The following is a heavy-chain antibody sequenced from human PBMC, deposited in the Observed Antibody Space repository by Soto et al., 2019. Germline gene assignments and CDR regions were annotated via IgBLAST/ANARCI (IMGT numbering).Heavy chain of an antibody. CDR1: GYSFTSDW. D-gene: IGHD6-13*01. V-gene: IGHV5-51*01. J-gene: IGHJ6*02. CDR3: ASPIAAAGTSDYYYYGMDV. Sequence: PGESLKISCKGSGYSFTSDWIGWVRQMPGKGLEWMGIIYPGDSDTRYSPSFQGQVTISADKSISTAYLQWSSLKASDTAMYYCASPIAAAGTSDYYYYGMDVWGQGTTVTVSS. CDR2: IYPGDSDT.